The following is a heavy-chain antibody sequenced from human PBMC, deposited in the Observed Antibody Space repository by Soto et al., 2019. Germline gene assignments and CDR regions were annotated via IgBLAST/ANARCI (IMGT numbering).Heavy chain of an antibody. CDR1: GYTFTSYA. CDR2: INAGNGNT. Sequence: GASVKVSCKASGYTFTSYAMHWVRQAPGQRLEWMGWINAGNGNTKYSQKFQGRVTITRDTSASTAYMELSSLRSEDTAVYYCARNHYCSSTSCYYGTYYYGMDVCRQGTTVSVPS. J-gene: IGHJ6*02. CDR3: ARNHYCSSTSCYYGTYYYGMDV. D-gene: IGHD2-2*01. V-gene: IGHV1-3*01.